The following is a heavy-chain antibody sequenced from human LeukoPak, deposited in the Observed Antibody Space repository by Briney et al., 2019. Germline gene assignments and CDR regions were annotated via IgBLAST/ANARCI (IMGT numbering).Heavy chain of an antibody. D-gene: IGHD6-13*01. CDR2: IRQDGGEK. Sequence: QAGGSLRLSCAVSGFTFTDYWMNWVRQAPGKGLEWVASIRQDGGEKSYVDSVKGRFTISRDNTKSSLYLQINSLRAEDTAVYYCARDGTAAGLYSDLWGQGTLVTVSS. J-gene: IGHJ4*01. V-gene: IGHV3-7*01. CDR1: GFTFTDYW. CDR3: ARDGTAAGLYSDL.